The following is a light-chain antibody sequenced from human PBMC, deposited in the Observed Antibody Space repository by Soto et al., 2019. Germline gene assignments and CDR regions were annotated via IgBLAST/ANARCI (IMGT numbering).Light chain of an antibody. CDR3: QQLSTSPFT. Sequence: DIQLTQSPSFLSASIGDAVTITCRASQGITNYLAWYQQKPGKAPKLLIYAASTLQSGVPSRFSGSGSGTEFSLTISTLQPEDFATYYCQQLSTSPFTFGPGTKVDFK. V-gene: IGKV1-9*01. CDR1: QGITNY. CDR2: AAS. J-gene: IGKJ3*01.